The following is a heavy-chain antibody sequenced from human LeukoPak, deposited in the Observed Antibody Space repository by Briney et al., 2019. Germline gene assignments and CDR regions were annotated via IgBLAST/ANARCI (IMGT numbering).Heavy chain of an antibody. CDR1: GGTFSSYA. D-gene: IGHD4-11*01. CDR3: ARGEMTTVPDPFDI. CDR2: IIPIFGTA. Sequence: SVKVSCKASGGTFSSYAISWVRQAPGQGLEWMGGIIPIFGTANYAQKFQGRVTITADKSTSTAYMELSSLRSEDTAVYYCARGEMTTVPDPFDIWGQGTMVTVSS. J-gene: IGHJ3*02. V-gene: IGHV1-69*06.